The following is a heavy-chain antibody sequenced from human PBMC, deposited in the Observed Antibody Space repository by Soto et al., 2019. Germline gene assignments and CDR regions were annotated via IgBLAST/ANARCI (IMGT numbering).Heavy chain of an antibody. CDR2: ISSSSTYI. CDR3: ARRAVTADFDF. V-gene: IGHV3-21*01. CDR1: GFTFSTYG. Sequence: EVQLDESGGGLVKPGGSLRLSCAASGFTFSTYGMNWVRQAPGKGLEWVSSISSSSTYIYYADSVKGRFTISRDNAKNSLFLQLNSLRGEDTAVYYCARRAVTADFDFWGQGTLVTVSS. D-gene: IGHD4-17*01. J-gene: IGHJ4*02.